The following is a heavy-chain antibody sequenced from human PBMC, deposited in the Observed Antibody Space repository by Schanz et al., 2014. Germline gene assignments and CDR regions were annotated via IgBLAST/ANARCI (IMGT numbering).Heavy chain of an antibody. Sequence: EVQLVESGGGLVRPGDSLRLSCAASGFTFSSYNINWVRQAPGKGLEYISSISPSSSYIYYADSVKGRFTISRDNAKNSLYLQMNSLRAEDAAVYYCARVELSVYYYAMDVWGQGTTVTVSS. CDR3: ARVELSVYYYAMDV. CDR1: GFTFSSYN. J-gene: IGHJ6*02. D-gene: IGHD2-15*01. CDR2: ISPSSSYI. V-gene: IGHV3-21*02.